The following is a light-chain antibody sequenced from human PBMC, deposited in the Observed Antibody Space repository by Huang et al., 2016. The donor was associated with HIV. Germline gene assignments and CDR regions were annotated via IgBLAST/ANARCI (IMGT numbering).Light chain of an antibody. CDR3: QQYDNWPPGLT. J-gene: IGKJ4*01. V-gene: IGKV3D-15*01. CDR1: QNVSRN. Sequence: EIVMTQSPATLSVSPGGEATLSCRASQNVSRNLAWYQQTPGQAPRLLIYDTSTRASVVPARFSGSGSGTEFTLTISGLQSEDFAVYYCQQYDNWPPGLTFGGGTKVEI. CDR2: DTS.